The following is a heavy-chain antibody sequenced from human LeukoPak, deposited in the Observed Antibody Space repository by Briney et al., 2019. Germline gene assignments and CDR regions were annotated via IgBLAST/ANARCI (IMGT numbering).Heavy chain of an antibody. J-gene: IGHJ5*02. CDR1: GGSISSGGHF. Sequence: SETLSLACTVSGGSISSGGHFWSWIRQHPGKGLEWIGYIYYSGSTYYNPSLKSRVNISVDTSKNQFSLRLNSVTAADTAVYYCTRDGPRSSGYPDTWGQGTRVTVSS. D-gene: IGHD3-22*01. CDR2: IYYSGST. V-gene: IGHV4-31*03. CDR3: TRDGPRSSGYPDT.